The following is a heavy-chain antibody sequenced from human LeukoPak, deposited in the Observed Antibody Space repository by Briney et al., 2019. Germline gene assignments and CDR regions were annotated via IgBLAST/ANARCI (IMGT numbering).Heavy chain of an antibody. CDR2: IKQDGNER. D-gene: IGHD3-3*02. CDR1: GFTFSSYW. V-gene: IGHV3-7*01. Sequence: EGSLRLSCAASGFTFSSYWMTWVRQAPGQGLEWVASIKQDGNERYYVDSVRGRFTISRDNARNSLFLQMSSLRADDTAVYYCARDGAFRIYDYWGQGTLVTVSS. CDR3: ARDGAFRIYDY. J-gene: IGHJ4*02.